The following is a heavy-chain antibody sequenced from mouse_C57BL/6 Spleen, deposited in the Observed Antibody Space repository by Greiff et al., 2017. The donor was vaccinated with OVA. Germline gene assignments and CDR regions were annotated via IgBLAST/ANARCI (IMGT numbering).Heavy chain of an antibody. CDR1: GYTFTSYG. J-gene: IGHJ3*01. D-gene: IGHD3-2*02. CDR3: ATDSSCFFAY. V-gene: IGHV1-64*01. Sequence: VQLQQPGAELVKPGASVKLSCTASGYTFTSYGMHWVKQRPGQGLEWIGMIHPDSGSTNYNEKLKSKATMTVDNSSNTAYMQLSSLKSEDSAVSYCATDSSCFFAYWGPGTLVTVSA. CDR2: IHPDSGST.